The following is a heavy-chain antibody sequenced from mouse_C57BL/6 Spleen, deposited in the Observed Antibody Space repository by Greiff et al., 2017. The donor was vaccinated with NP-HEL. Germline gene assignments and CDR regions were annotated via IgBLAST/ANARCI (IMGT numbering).Heavy chain of an antibody. D-gene: IGHD1-1*01. Sequence: VQLQQSGPELVKPGASVKISCKASGYSFTGYYMNWVKQSPEKSLEWIGEINPSTGGTTYNQKFKAKATLTVDKSSSTAYMQLKSLTSEDSAVYYCARSAYEDAMDYWGQGTSVTVSS. CDR2: INPSTGGT. CDR3: ARSAYEDAMDY. CDR1: GYSFTGYY. V-gene: IGHV1-42*01. J-gene: IGHJ4*01.